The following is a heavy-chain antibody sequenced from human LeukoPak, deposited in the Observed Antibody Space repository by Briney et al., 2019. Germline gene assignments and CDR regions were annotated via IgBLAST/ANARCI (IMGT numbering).Heavy chain of an antibody. V-gene: IGHV3-23*01. Sequence: GGSLRLSCAASGFTSSTYAMSWVRHIPGKRLEWVSAISGSDDGTYYADSVKGRFTISRDNSRNTLYLQMNTLRAEDTAVYFCAKSPVSSCRGSFCYPFDYWGQGKLVTVSS. CDR1: GFTSSTYA. CDR2: ISGSDDGT. D-gene: IGHD2-15*01. CDR3: AKSPVSSCRGSFCYPFDY. J-gene: IGHJ4*02.